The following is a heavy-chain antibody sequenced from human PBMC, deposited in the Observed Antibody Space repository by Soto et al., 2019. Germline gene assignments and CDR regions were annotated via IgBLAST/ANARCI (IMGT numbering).Heavy chain of an antibody. Sequence: VQLVESGGGVVQPGRSLRLSCAASGFTFSSYAMHWVRQAPGKGLEWVAVISYDGSNKYYADSVKGRFTISRDNSKNTLYLQMNSLRAEDTAVYYCARGGGEGYNWFDPWGQGTLVTVSS. V-gene: IGHV3-30-3*01. D-gene: IGHD2-15*01. CDR3: ARGGGEGYNWFDP. CDR1: GFTFSSYA. CDR2: ISYDGSNK. J-gene: IGHJ5*02.